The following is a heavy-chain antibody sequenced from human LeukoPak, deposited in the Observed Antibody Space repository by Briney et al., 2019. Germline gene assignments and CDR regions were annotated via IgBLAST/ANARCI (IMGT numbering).Heavy chain of an antibody. CDR3: ARSSTRPPDY. CDR2: INHSGST. J-gene: IGHJ4*02. D-gene: IGHD3-3*02. CDR1: GGSFSGYY. V-gene: IGHV4-34*01. Sequence: SETLSLTCAVYGGSFSGYYWSWIRQPPGKGLEWIGEINHSGSTNYNPSLKSRVTISVDTCKNQFSMKLSSVTVADTDVYYCARSSTRPPDYWGQGTLVTVSS.